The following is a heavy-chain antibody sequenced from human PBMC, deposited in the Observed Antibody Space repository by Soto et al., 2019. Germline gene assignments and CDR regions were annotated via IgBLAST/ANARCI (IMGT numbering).Heavy chain of an antibody. CDR1: GFTFSNYA. Sequence: EVQLLESGGGLVQPGGSLRLSCAASGFTFSNYAMSWVRQAPGKGLEWVSTISGGGDSTYYADSVKGRFTISRDNSKNTLYLQVNSLRAEDTAAYYCAKQSLTPAAMKSPFDYWGQGTLVTVSS. CDR3: AKQSLTPAAMKSPFDY. D-gene: IGHD2-2*01. V-gene: IGHV3-23*01. CDR2: ISGGGDST. J-gene: IGHJ4*02.